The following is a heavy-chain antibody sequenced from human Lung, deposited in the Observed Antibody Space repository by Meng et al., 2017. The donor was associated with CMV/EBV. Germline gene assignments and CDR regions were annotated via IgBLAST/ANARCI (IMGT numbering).Heavy chain of an antibody. CDR2: TDLHGSGK. CDR1: GFAFPVYW. J-gene: IGHJ5*02. V-gene: IGHV3-7*01. CDR3: ARDISP. Sequence: GESLKISCAASGFAFPVYWMSWVRQAPGKGLEWVASTDLHGSGKYYVDSVKGRFTISRDNAKNALYLQMNSLRVEDTAVYYCARDISPGGQGTLVTVSS.